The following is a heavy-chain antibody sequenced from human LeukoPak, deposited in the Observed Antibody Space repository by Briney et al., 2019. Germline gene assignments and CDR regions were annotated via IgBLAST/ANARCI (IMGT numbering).Heavy chain of an antibody. CDR1: GYTFTGYY. J-gene: IGHJ6*03. V-gene: IGHV1-2*02. CDR2: INPNSGGT. CDR3: ARERGGVSSGWYEGYYYMDV. D-gene: IGHD6-19*01. Sequence: ASVKVSCKASGYTFTGYYMHWVRQAPGQGLEWMGWINPNSGGTNYAQKFQGRVTMTRDTSISTAYMELSRLRSDDTAVYYCARERGGVSSGWYEGYYYMDVWGKGTTVTVSS.